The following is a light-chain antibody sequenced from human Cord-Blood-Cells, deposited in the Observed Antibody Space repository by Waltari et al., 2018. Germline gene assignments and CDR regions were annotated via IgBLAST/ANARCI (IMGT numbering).Light chain of an antibody. CDR1: SSDVGSYNL. CDR3: CSYAGSSTLV. J-gene: IGLJ3*02. V-gene: IGLV2-23*01. CDR2: KGS. Sequence: QSALTQPASVSGSPGQSITISCTGTSSDVGSYNLVSWYQQHPGKAPKLMIYKGSKRPSGVSNRFSGYKSGNTASLTISGLQAEDEADYYCCSYAGSSTLVFGGGTKLTVL.